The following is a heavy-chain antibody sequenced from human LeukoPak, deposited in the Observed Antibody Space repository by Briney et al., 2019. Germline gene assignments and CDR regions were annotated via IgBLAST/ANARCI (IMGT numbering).Heavy chain of an antibody. Sequence: GGSLRLSCAASGFTFSTYEMNWVRQAPGKGLEWVSYISSSGSAIYYADSVKGRFTISRDNAKSSLYLQMNSLRAEDTAVYYCARDRGKYYYYMDVWGKGTTVTVSS. CDR2: ISSSGSAI. J-gene: IGHJ6*03. CDR1: GFTFSTYE. CDR3: ARDRGKYYYYMDV. D-gene: IGHD3-10*01. V-gene: IGHV3-48*03.